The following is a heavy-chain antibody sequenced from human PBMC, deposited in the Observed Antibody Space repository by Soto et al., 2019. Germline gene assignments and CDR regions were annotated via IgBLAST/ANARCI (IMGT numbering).Heavy chain of an antibody. CDR3: ATSGGGWYLY. Sequence: QVQLVQSGAEVKKPGASVKVSCKASGYTFTSYDINWVRQATGQGLEWMGWLNPNSGNTGFAQKFQCRVTLTRNTSVNTAYIELSSLRSDDTAIYYCATSGGGWYLYWGQGTLVTVSS. D-gene: IGHD6-19*01. V-gene: IGHV1-8*01. CDR1: GYTFTSYD. CDR2: LNPNSGNT. J-gene: IGHJ4*02.